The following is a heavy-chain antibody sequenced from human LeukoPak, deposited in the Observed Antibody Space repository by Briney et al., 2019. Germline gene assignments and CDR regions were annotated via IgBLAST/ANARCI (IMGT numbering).Heavy chain of an antibody. CDR1: GGSVSSDSYY. J-gene: IGHJ4*02. Sequence: SETLSLTCTVSGGSVSSDSYYWSWIRQPPGKGLEWIGYIYYSGSTNYNPSLKSRVTISVDTSKNQFSLKLSSVTAADTAVYYCARSYGDYYFDYWGQGTLVTVSS. CDR3: ARSYGDYYFDY. V-gene: IGHV4-61*01. D-gene: IGHD4-17*01. CDR2: IYYSGST.